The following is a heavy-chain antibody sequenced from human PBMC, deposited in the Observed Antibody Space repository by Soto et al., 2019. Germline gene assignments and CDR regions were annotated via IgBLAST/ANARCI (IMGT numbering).Heavy chain of an antibody. CDR1: GFSLTTTHMG. D-gene: IGHD4-17*01. J-gene: IGHJ4*02. Sequence: QITLKESGTPLVRPAQTLTLTCAFSGFSLTTTHMGVAWIRQPPGKALEWLALIYWDDDKRYSPSLTNRLTISKDTSRNRVVLTLTNIIPKDTVTYFCAHAGDYDLLSFDHWGPGTLVTVSS. V-gene: IGHV2-5*02. CDR3: AHAGDYDLLSFDH. CDR2: IYWDDDK.